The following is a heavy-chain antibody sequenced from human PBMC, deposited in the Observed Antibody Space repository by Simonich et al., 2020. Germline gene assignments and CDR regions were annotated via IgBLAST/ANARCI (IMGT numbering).Heavy chain of an antibody. CDR1: GGTFSSYA. J-gene: IGHJ6*03. Sequence: QVQLVQSGAEVKKPGSSVKVSCKASGGTFSSYAISWVRQAPGQGLEWKEGIITILGITNYSQKFQGRVTITADNSASTAYMELSSLRSEDTAVYYCARGGLADRRIVYYYYMDVWGKGTTVTVSS. V-gene: IGHV1-69*09. CDR2: IITILGIT. CDR3: ARGGLADRRIVYYYYMDV. D-gene: IGHD2-15*01.